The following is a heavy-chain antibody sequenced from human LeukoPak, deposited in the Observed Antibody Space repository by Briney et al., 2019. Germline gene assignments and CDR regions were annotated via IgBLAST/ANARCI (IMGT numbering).Heavy chain of an antibody. J-gene: IGHJ4*02. CDR1: GFTLSSYA. CDR2: ISYDGSNK. V-gene: IGHV3-30-3*01. D-gene: IGHD3-10*01. CDR3: ARASRGFDY. Sequence: PGRSLRLSCAASGFTLSSYAMHWVRQAPGKGLEWVAVISYDGSNKYYADSVKGRFTISRDNSKNTLYLQMNSLRAEDTAVYYCARASRGFDYWGQGTLVTVSS.